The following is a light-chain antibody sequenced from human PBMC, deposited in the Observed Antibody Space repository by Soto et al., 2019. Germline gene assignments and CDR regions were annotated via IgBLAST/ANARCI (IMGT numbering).Light chain of an antibody. Sequence: QSVLTQPASVSGSPGQSVTISCTGTSSDVGGYDYVSWYQQHPGTAPKLILYEVNKRPSGVPDRFSGSKSGNTASLTVSGLQAEDEADYYCSSYAGSSNVFGTGTKLTVL. CDR2: EVN. J-gene: IGLJ1*01. CDR3: SSYAGSSNV. V-gene: IGLV2-8*01. CDR1: SSDVGGYDY.